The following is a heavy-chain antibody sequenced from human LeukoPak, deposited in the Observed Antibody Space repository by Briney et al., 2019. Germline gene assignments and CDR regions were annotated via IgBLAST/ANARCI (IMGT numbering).Heavy chain of an antibody. CDR1: GYTFTSYY. V-gene: IGHV1-46*01. D-gene: IGHD6-19*01. CDR3: ARDPVPADSGWYLHFDY. Sequence: ASVKVSCKAPGYTFTSYYMHWVRQAPGQGLEWMGIINPSGGSTSYAQKFQGRVTMTRDTSTSTVYMELSSLRSEDTAVYYCARDPVPADSGWYLHFDYWGQGTLVTVSS. CDR2: INPSGGST. J-gene: IGHJ4*02.